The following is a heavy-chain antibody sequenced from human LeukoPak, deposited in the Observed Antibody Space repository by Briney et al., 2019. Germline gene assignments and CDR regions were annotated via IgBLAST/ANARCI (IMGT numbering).Heavy chain of an antibody. CDR3: ARLYNNGYAAFDI. CDR1: GFTFSNCW. J-gene: IGHJ3*02. D-gene: IGHD2-8*01. V-gene: IGHV3-7*03. CDR2: IKRDGNEK. Sequence: GGSLRLSCAASGFTFSNCWMTWVRQAPGKGLEWVANIKRDGNEKYYMDSVKGRFTISRDNAKNSLYLQMNSLRAEDTAVYYCARLYNNGYAAFDIWGQGTMVTVSS.